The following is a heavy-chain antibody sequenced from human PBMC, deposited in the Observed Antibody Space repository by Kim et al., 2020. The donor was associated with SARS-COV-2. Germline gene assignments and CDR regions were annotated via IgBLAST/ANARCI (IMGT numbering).Heavy chain of an antibody. CDR3: ARGFYDSSGSLPNYFDY. D-gene: IGHD3-22*01. CDR1: GGTFSNYA. J-gene: IGHJ4*02. V-gene: IGHV1-69*04. Sequence: SVKVSCKASGGTFSNYAINWVRQAPGLGLEWMGRLFPIFNITDYAQKFQGRVTITADKSMSTAYMELRSLRSEDTALYYCARGFYDSSGSLPNYFDYWGQGALVTVSS. CDR2: LFPIFNIT.